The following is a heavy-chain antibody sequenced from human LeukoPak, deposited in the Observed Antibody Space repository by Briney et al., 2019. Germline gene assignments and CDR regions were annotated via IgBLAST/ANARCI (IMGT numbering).Heavy chain of an antibody. Sequence: ASVKVSCKASGYTFTSYAMHWVRQAPGQGLEWMGIINPSGGSTSYAQKFQGRVTMTRDTSTSTVYMELSSLRSEDTAVYYCARASLAQPLFDLWGRGTLVTVSS. J-gene: IGHJ2*01. CDR2: INPSGGST. CDR1: GYTFTSYA. V-gene: IGHV1-46*01. CDR3: ARASLAQPLFDL. D-gene: IGHD2-2*01.